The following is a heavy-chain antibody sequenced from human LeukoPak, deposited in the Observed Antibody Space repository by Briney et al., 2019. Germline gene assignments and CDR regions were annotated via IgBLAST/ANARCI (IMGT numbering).Heavy chain of an antibody. CDR3: AKDAYGDYGVYYYYGMDV. Sequence: GGPLRLSCAASGFTFSSYAMSWVRQAPGKGLEWVSAISGSGGSTYYADSVKGRFTISRDNSKNTLYLQMNSLRAEDTAVYYCAKDAYGDYGVYYYYGMDVWGKGTTVTVSS. CDR1: GFTFSSYA. D-gene: IGHD4-17*01. J-gene: IGHJ6*04. V-gene: IGHV3-23*01. CDR2: ISGSGGST.